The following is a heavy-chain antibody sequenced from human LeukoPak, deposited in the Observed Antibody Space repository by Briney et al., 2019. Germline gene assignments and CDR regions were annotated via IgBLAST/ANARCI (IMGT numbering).Heavy chain of an antibody. CDR3: AKDRRGSYYGRDAFDI. CDR1: GFTFSTYA. J-gene: IGHJ3*02. D-gene: IGHD1-26*01. CDR2: ISGSGGST. V-gene: IGHV3-23*01. Sequence: GGSLRLSCATSGFTFSTYAMSWVRQAPGKGLEWASSISGSGGSTYNADSVKGRFTISRDSSKNTLYLQMNSLRAEDTAVYYCAKDRRGSYYGRDAFDIWGQGTMVTVSS.